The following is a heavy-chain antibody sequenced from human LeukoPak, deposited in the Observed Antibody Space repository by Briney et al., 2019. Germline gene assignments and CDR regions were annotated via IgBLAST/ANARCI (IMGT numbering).Heavy chain of an antibody. Sequence: PSQTLSLTCAVSGGSISSSNWWSWVRQPPGKGLEWIGYIYYSGSTYYNPSLKSRVTISVDTSKNQFSLKLSSVTAADTAVYYCARHRWSIAESPMDVWGKGTTVTVSS. CDR3: ARHRWSIAESPMDV. CDR1: GGSISSSNW. CDR2: IYYSGST. D-gene: IGHD6-6*01. V-gene: IGHV4-30-4*01. J-gene: IGHJ6*03.